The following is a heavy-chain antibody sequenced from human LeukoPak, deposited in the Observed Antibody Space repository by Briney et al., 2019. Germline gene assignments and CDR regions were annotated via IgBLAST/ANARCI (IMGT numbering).Heavy chain of an antibody. Sequence: ASVKVSCKASGYSFTSHDINWVRQATGQGLEWMGWMNPNSGNTGYAQKFQGRVTMTTDTSMKTAYIELSSLRSEDTAVYYCARAGRKYEFDYWGQGTLVTVSS. V-gene: IGHV1-8*01. CDR3: ARAGRKYEFDY. D-gene: IGHD3-3*01. CDR2: MNPNSGNT. J-gene: IGHJ4*02. CDR1: GYSFTSHD.